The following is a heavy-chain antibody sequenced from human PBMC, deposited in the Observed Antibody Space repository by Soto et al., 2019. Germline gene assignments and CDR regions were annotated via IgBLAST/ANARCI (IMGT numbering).Heavy chain of an antibody. Sequence: PSETLSLTCKVSNTSITDDYWAWIRQSPGKGLEWIAFSHSSGNSAYNPSLKTRVRVSVDTSKKQVSLTLTSVTAADTAVYYCAKYRMFWALQYWGPGTLVTVPQ. CDR3: AKYRMFWALQY. J-gene: IGHJ1*01. D-gene: IGHD3-10*02. V-gene: IGHV4-59*03. CDR2: SHSSGNS. CDR1: NTSITDDY.